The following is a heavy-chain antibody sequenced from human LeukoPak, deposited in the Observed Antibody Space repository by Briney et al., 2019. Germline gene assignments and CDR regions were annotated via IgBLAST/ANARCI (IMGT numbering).Heavy chain of an antibody. CDR2: ITTGGPNT. CDR1: GFTFSSYT. Sequence: GGSLRLSCTASGFTFSSYTMSWVRQAPGKGLKWVSTITTGGPNTYYADSVKGRFTVSRDDSKNTLYLQMNSLRAEDTAVYYCAREVGTPQAFDIWGQGTMVTISS. D-gene: IGHD1-26*01. V-gene: IGHV3-23*01. J-gene: IGHJ3*02. CDR3: AREVGTPQAFDI.